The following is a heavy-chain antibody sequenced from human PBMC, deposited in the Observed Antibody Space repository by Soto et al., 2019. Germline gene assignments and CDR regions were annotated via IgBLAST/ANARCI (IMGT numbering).Heavy chain of an antibody. CDR3: AKDTRRTGTFSGFDY. Sequence: PGGSLRLSCAASGFTFSSYAMSWVRQAPGKGLEWVSAISGSGGSTYYADSVKGRFTISRDNSKNTLYLQMNSLRAEDTAVYYCAKDTRRTGTFSGFDYCRQGTLVTVSS. J-gene: IGHJ4*02. CDR1: GFTFSSYA. V-gene: IGHV3-23*01. CDR2: ISGSGGST. D-gene: IGHD1-1*01.